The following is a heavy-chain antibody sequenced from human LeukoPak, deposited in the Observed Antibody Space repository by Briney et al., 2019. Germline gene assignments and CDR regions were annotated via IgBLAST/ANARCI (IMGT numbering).Heavy chain of an antibody. CDR3: ARVELATIDHFDY. V-gene: IGHV4-4*07. D-gene: IGHD5-24*01. J-gene: IGHJ4*02. Sequence: PSETLSLTCTVSGGSISGYYWSWIRQPAGKGLEWIGRIYSSGSTNYNPSLKSRVTMSVDTSKNQFSLKLTSVTAADTAVYYCARVELATIDHFDYWGQGILVTVSS. CDR2: IYSSGST. CDR1: GGSISGYY.